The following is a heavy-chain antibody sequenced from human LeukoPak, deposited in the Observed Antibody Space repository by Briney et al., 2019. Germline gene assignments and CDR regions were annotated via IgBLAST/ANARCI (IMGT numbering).Heavy chain of an antibody. J-gene: IGHJ4*02. CDR2: IVVGSGNT. CDR3: AAGVGYCSGGSCYPVFDY. V-gene: IGHV1-58*02. Sequence: ASVKVSCKASGFTFTSSAMQWVRQARGQRLEWIGWIVVGSGNTNYAQKFQERVTITRDMSTSTAYMELSSLRSEDTAVYYCAAGVGYCSGGSCYPVFDYWGQGTLVTVSS. CDR1: GFTFTSSA. D-gene: IGHD2-15*01.